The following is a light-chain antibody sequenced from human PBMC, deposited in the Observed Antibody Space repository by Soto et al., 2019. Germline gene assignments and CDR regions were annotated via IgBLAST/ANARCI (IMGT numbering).Light chain of an antibody. CDR1: QPVTNY. CDR3: QQSYIAPLT. CDR2: AAS. Sequence: DIQMTQSPSSLSASVGDRVTITCRASQPVTNYLSWYQQKPGKAPKLFIYAASRLQSGVPSRFSGGGSGTGFTLTISSLLPEDFATYYCQQSYIAPLTFGQGTKVDIK. J-gene: IGKJ1*01. V-gene: IGKV1-39*01.